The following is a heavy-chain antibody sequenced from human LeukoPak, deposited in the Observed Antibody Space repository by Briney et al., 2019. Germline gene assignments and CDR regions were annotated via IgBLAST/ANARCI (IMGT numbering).Heavy chain of an antibody. CDR1: GFTFNSYD. CDR2: ISYVARDT. J-gene: IGHJ4*02. Sequence: GGSLRLSCAASGFTFNSYDMSWVRQAPGKGLEWVAFISYVARDTYYGDSVKGRFTVSRDNSKDMVYLQMNSLTTADTAVYYCARSYSLPEYWGQGTLVTVSS. CDR3: ARSYSLPEY. V-gene: IGHV3-30*03. D-gene: IGHD1-26*01.